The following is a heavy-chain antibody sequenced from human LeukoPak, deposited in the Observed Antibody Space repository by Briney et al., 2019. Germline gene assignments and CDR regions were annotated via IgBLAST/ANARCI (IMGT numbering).Heavy chain of an antibody. CDR1: GGSISSYY. Sequence: SETLSLTCTVSGGSISSYYWSWIRQPPGKGLEWIGYIYYSGTTNYNPSLESRVTMSVDASKNQFSLKLSSVTAADTAVYYCARGGHNYGYVYDYWGQGALVTVSS. CDR2: IYYSGTT. CDR3: ARGGHNYGYVYDY. V-gene: IGHV4-59*01. D-gene: IGHD5-18*01. J-gene: IGHJ4*02.